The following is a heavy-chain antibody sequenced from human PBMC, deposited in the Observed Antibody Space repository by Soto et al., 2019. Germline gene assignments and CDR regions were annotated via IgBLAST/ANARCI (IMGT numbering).Heavy chain of an antibody. V-gene: IGHV5-51*01. Sequence: GESLKISCKGSGYTFTNYWIGWVRQMPGKGLEWMGIIYDGDSDTIYNPSFQGQVTISDDKSISTAYLQWSSLKASDTAMYYCARVRDAGGYYPKYFDSWGQGTLVTVSS. J-gene: IGHJ4*02. CDR1: GYTFTNYW. CDR2: IYDGDSDT. D-gene: IGHD3-22*01. CDR3: ARVRDAGGYYPKYFDS.